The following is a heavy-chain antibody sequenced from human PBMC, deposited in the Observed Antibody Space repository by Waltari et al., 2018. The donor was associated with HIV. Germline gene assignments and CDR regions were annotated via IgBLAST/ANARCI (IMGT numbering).Heavy chain of an antibody. V-gene: IGHV4-39*01. CDR1: GGSISSNYYL. CDR2: ISHTGGTT. Sequence: QSQLQESDPGLVKPSETLSLTCTVSGGSISSNYYLWAWVRQPPGKGLEWLGTISHTGGTTYYNPSLKSRFIISVDTYKDHSSLKLSSMTATDRAVYYCARQRVSGLWYFDLWGRGTLVSVSS. CDR3: ARQRVSGLWYFDL. J-gene: IGHJ2*01.